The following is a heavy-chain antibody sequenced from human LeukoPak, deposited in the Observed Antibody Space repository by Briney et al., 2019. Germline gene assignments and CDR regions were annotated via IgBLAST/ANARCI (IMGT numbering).Heavy chain of an antibody. CDR1: GGSISSSSYY. J-gene: IGHJ4*02. Sequence: PSETLSLTCTVSGGSISSSSYYWGWIRQPPGKGLEWIGSIYYSGSTYYNPSLKSRVTISVDTSKNQFSLKLSSVTAADTAVYYCAILTGYYRLRFGGNFDYWGQGTLVTVSS. D-gene: IGHD3-9*01. CDR2: IYYSGST. V-gene: IGHV4-39*07. CDR3: AILTGYYRLRFGGNFDY.